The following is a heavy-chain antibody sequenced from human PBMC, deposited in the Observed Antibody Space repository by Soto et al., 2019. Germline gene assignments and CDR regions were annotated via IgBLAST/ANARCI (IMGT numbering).Heavy chain of an antibody. V-gene: IGHV1-24*01. CDR1: GYTLTKLA. CDR3: ATRVSSLGYYNGMNV. J-gene: IGHJ6*02. CDR2: FDTEDGEA. D-gene: IGHD3-16*02. Sequence: ASVKVSCKVSGYTLTKLAIYWVRQAAGKGLEWMGGFDTEDGEAIYAQKFQGRVTMTEDTSTDTAYMELSGLRSEDTAVYYCATRVSSLGYYNGMNVWGQGTTVTVSS.